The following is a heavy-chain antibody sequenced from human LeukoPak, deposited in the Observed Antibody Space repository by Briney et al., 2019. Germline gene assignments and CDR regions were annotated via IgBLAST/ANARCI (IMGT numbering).Heavy chain of an antibody. CDR1: GGSISSSSYY. CDR2: IYYSGST. Sequence: SETLSLTCTVSGGSISSSSYYWGWIRQPPGKGLEWIGSIYYSGSTYYNPSLKSRVTISVDTSKNQFSLKLSSVTAADTAVYYCARDGEDCSGGSCYSDGMDVWGQGTTVTVSS. D-gene: IGHD2-15*01. CDR3: ARDGEDCSGGSCYSDGMDV. J-gene: IGHJ6*02. V-gene: IGHV4-39*07.